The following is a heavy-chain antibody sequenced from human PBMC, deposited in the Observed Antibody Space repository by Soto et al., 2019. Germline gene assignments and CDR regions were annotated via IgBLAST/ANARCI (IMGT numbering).Heavy chain of an antibody. CDR3: AKGRDIVATVVGWFDP. Sequence: EVQLLESGGGLLQPGGSLRLSCAASGFTFSSYAMSWVRQAPGTGLEWVSAISGSGGSTYYADSVKGRFTISRDNSKNTLYLQMNSLGAEDTAGYYCAKGRDIVATVVGWFDPWGQGSLVTVSS. V-gene: IGHV3-23*01. D-gene: IGHD5-12*01. CDR1: GFTFSSYA. CDR2: ISGSGGST. J-gene: IGHJ5*02.